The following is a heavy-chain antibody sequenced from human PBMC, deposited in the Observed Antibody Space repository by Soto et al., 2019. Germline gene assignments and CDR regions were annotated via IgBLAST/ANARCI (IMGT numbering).Heavy chain of an antibody. CDR3: AISNYYGSGSYPY. J-gene: IGHJ4*02. CDR1: GGSFSGYY. D-gene: IGHD3-10*01. V-gene: IGHV4-34*01. Sequence: SETLSLTCAVYGGSFSGYYWTWIRQPPGKGLEWIGEINHSGSTNYNPSLKSRVTISVDAAKNQFSLNLSSVTAADTAVYYCAISNYYGSGSYPYWGQGTLFSVS. CDR2: INHSGST.